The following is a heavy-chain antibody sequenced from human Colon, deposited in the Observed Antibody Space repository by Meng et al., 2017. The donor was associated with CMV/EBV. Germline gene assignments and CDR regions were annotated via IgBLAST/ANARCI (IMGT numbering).Heavy chain of an antibody. V-gene: IGHV6-1*01. J-gene: IGHJ4*02. CDR3: AKSLPHFDY. D-gene: IGHD2-15*01. Sequence: ANSGDSVATNRGAGNWLRQSPSRGREGMGRTDYRSKWYNDYAVSVKSRITINPDTSKNQFSLQLTSVTPEDTDVYYCAKSLPHFDYWGQGTLVTVSS. CDR1: GDSVATNRGA. CDR2: TDYRSKWYN.